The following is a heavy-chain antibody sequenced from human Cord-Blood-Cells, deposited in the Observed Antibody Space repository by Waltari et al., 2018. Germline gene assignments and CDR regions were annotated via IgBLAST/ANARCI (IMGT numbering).Heavy chain of an antibody. J-gene: IGHJ3*02. Sequence: QVQLVESGGGVVQSGRSLRLSCAASGFTFSSYAMTLVRQAPGKGLEWVAVISYDGSNKYYADSVKGRFTISRDNSKNTLYLQMNSLRAEDTAVYYCARESYYYDSSGYAFDIWGQGTMVTVSS. V-gene: IGHV3-30*04. CDR1: GFTFSSYA. CDR2: ISYDGSNK. D-gene: IGHD3-22*01. CDR3: ARESYYYDSSGYAFDI.